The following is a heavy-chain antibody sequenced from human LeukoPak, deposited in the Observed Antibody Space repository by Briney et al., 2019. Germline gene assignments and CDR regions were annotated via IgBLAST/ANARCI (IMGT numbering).Heavy chain of an antibody. D-gene: IGHD2-21*02. CDR1: GYSISSGYF. J-gene: IGHJ4*02. V-gene: IGHV4-38-2*02. CDR2: IDHSGNT. Sequence: SETLSLTCTVSGYSISSGYFWGWIRQPPGKGLEWIGSIDHSGNTYYNPSLKSRVTISVDTSKNQFSLKLSSVTAADTAVYYCARCGGDLVLYYFDYWGQGTLVTVSS. CDR3: ARCGGDLVLYYFDY.